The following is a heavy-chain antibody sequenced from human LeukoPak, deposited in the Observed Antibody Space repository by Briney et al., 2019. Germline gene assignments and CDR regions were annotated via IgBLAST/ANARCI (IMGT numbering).Heavy chain of an antibody. CDR1: GFTFSDYY. D-gene: IGHD3-3*01. CDR3: AGERFGAFGVVNLD. J-gene: IGHJ4*02. CDR2: ISSSGSTI. Sequence: GGSLRPSCADSGFTFSDYYMSRIRQAPGKGLEWVSYISSSGSTIYYADSVKGRFTISRDNAKNSLYLQMNSLRAEDTAVYYCAGERFGAFGVVNLDWGQGTLVTLSS. V-gene: IGHV3-11*04.